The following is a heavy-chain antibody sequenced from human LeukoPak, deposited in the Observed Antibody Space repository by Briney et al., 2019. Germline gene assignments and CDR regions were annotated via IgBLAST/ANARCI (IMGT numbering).Heavy chain of an antibody. CDR2: ISGSGGST. Sequence: PGGSLRLSCAASGFTFSSYAMSWVRQAPGKGLEWVSAISGSGGSTYYADSVKGRFTISRDNSKNTLYLQMNSLRAEDTAVYYCAKEDGRRGIAAAGNGNWFDPWGQGTLVTVSS. D-gene: IGHD6-13*01. V-gene: IGHV3-23*01. CDR1: GFTFSSYA. CDR3: AKEDGRRGIAAAGNGNWFDP. J-gene: IGHJ5*02.